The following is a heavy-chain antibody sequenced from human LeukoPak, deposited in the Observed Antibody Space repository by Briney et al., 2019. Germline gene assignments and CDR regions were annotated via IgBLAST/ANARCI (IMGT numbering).Heavy chain of an antibody. CDR1: GFTFSTYW. Sequence: GGSLRLSCSASGFTFSTYWMSWVRQAPGKGLEWVSAISGSGGSTYYADSVKGRFTISRDNSKNTLYLQMNSLRAEDTAVYYCAKGSQLWAIVDYWGQGTLVTVSS. J-gene: IGHJ4*02. D-gene: IGHD5-18*01. CDR2: ISGSGGST. CDR3: AKGSQLWAIVDY. V-gene: IGHV3-23*01.